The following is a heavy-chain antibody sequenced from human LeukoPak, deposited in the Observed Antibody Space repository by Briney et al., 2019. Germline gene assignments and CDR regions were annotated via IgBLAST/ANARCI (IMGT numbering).Heavy chain of an antibody. CDR3: ARLTNDWFDP. CDR2: IYYSGST. V-gene: IGHV4-59*08. J-gene: IGHJ5*02. CDR1: GGSISSYY. Sequence: SETLSLTCTVSGGSISSYYWSWIRQPPGKGLEWIGYIYYSGSTNYNPSLKSRVTISVVTSKNQFSLKLSSVTAADTAVYYCARLTNDWFDPWGQGTLVTVSS. D-gene: IGHD4-11*01.